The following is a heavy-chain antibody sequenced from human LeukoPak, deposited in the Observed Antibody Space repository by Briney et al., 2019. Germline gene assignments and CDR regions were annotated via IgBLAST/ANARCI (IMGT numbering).Heavy chain of an antibody. Sequence: PSETLSLTCTVSGGSISSYYWRWIRQPPGKGLEWMGYIYYSGSTNYNPYLKSRVTISVDTSKTQFSLKLSSVTAADTAVYYCARGGFYDFWSGYSTGGFDPWGQGTLVTVSS. CDR1: GGSISSYY. D-gene: IGHD3-3*01. CDR3: ARGGFYDFWSGYSTGGFDP. J-gene: IGHJ5*02. CDR2: IYYSGST. V-gene: IGHV4-59*01.